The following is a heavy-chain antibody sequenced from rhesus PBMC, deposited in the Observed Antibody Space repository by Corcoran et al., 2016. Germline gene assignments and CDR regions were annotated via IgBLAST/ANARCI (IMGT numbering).Heavy chain of an antibody. V-gene: IGHV4-169*01. J-gene: IGHJ4*01. CDR3: ARVGSYDY. CDR1: GGSISSSY. D-gene: IGHD4-4*01. Sequence: QLQLQESGPGLVKPSETLSVTCAVSGGSISSSYWSWIRQAPGKGLEWIGYIYGSGSRTNDNPALKSRVTLSVETSKNQLSRKLRSVTTADTAGYYWARVGSYDYWGQGVLVTVSS. CDR2: IYGSGSRT.